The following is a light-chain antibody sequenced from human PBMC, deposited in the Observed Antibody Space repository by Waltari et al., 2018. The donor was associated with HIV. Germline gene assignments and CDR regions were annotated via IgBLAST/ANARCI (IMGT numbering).Light chain of an antibody. CDR2: GAS. CDR1: QSLSSSY. V-gene: IGKV3-20*01. CDR3: QQYDSSPFT. J-gene: IGKJ3*01. Sequence: EIVLTQSPGTLSLSPGGRASLSCRASQSLSSSYLAWFQQKPGQAPRLLIYGASSRATGIPERFSGTGSGTDFTLTVSRLEPEDFAVYFCQQYDSSPFTFGPGTKVDIK.